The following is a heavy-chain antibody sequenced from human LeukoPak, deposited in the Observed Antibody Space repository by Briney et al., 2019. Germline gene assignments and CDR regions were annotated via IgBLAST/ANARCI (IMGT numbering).Heavy chain of an antibody. V-gene: IGHV3-21*01. D-gene: IGHD3-16*01. CDR1: GFTFSIYT. CDR3: ARDLAWGAY. Sequence: GGSLRLSCAASGFTFSIYTMSWVRQAPGQGLEWVSSITSCSSSIYSADPVKRRLTISRDNAKNSLYLEMSSLRDEDTAVYYCARDLAWGAYWGQGALVTVSS. CDR2: ITSCSSSI. J-gene: IGHJ4*02.